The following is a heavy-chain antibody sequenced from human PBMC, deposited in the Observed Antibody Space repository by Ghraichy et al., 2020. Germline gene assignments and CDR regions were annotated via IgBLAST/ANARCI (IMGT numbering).Heavy chain of an antibody. CDR2: ITHSEKI. CDR3: ARAPTMIVVVIDS. CDR1: GGSFSGYY. J-gene: IGHJ5*01. Sequence: SQTLSLTCAINGGSFSGYYWNWIRQAPGKGLEWIGEITHSEKIIYNPSLKSRASISVDTSKNRFSLRLTSVTGADTAVYYCARAPTMIVVVIDSWGQGTLVTVSS. V-gene: IGHV4-34*01. D-gene: IGHD3-22*01.